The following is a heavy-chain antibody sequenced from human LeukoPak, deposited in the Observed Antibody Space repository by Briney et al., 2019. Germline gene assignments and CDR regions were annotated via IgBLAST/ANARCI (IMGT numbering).Heavy chain of an antibody. CDR1: GYTFTSYY. CDR2: INPNSGGT. V-gene: IGHV1-2*02. D-gene: IGHD3-10*01. Sequence: AASVKVSCKASGYTFTSYYMHWVRQAPGQGLEWMGWINPNSGGTNYAQKFQGRVTMTRDTSISTAYMELSRLRSGDTAVYYCARERITMVRGVAENYGMDVWGQGTMVTVSS. CDR3: ARERITMVRGVAENYGMDV. J-gene: IGHJ6*02.